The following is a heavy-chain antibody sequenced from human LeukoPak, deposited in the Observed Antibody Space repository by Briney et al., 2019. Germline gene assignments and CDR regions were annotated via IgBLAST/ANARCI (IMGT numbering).Heavy chain of an antibody. CDR3: ARVGQDYDLLTGYSYYAMDV. CDR2: IYYSGST. CDR1: GGSIRTYY. D-gene: IGHD3-9*01. Sequence: PSETLSPTCTVSGGSIRTYYWSWIRQPPGKGLECIGYIYYSGSTNYNPSLMSRVTISVDTSKNQFSLKLSSVTAADTAVYYCARVGQDYDLLTGYSYYAMDVWGKGTTVTVSS. V-gene: IGHV4-59*01. J-gene: IGHJ6*04.